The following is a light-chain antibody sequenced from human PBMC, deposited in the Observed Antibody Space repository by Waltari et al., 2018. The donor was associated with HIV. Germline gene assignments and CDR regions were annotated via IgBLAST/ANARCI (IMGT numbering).Light chain of an antibody. CDR2: ETS. J-gene: IGKJ2*03. CDR3: QQYSSFPYS. V-gene: IGKV1-5*03. CDR1: QRMNTF. Sequence: DIQMTQSPSTLSASVGDRVTITCRASQRMNTFLAWYQQKPGRAPKLLIYETSSLKSGVPSRFSGSGSGAHFTLTISSLQPDDFATYYCQQYSSFPYSFGQGTKLEIK.